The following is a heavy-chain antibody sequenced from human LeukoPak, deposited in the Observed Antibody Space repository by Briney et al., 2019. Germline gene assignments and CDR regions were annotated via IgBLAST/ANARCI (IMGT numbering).Heavy chain of an antibody. Sequence: GGSLRLSCAASGFTFSSYAMSWVRQAPGKGLEWVSAISGSGGSTYYADSVKGRFTISRDNAKNSLYLQMNSLRAEDTAVYYCARVDSSGWYSFDYWGQGTLVTVSS. CDR3: ARVDSSGWYSFDY. CDR2: ISGSGGST. J-gene: IGHJ4*02. D-gene: IGHD6-19*01. V-gene: IGHV3-23*01. CDR1: GFTFSSYA.